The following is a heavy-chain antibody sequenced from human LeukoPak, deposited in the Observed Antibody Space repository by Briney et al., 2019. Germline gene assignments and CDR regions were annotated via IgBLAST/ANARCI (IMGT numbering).Heavy chain of an antibody. CDR3: AKDRSSGWPPGRFDP. J-gene: IGHJ5*02. V-gene: IGHV3-48*04. CDR1: GFTFSSYS. Sequence: GGSLRLSCAASGFTFSSYSMNWVRQAPGKGLEWVSYISSSSSTIYYADSVKGRFTISRDNAKNSLYLQMNSLRTEDTAVYYCAKDRSSGWPPGRFDPWGQGTLVTVSS. D-gene: IGHD6-19*01. CDR2: ISSSSSTI.